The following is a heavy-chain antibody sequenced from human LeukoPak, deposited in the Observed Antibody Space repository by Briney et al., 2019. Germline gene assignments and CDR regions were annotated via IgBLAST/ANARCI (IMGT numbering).Heavy chain of an antibody. J-gene: IGHJ4*02. V-gene: IGHV1-8*01. CDR3: AREGDSSGYYPHFDY. D-gene: IGHD3-22*01. CDR2: MNPNSGNT. CDR1: GYTFTSYD. Sequence: ASVKVSCKASGYTFTSYDINWVRQAPGQGLEWMGWMNPNSGNTGYAQKFQGRVTMTRNTSISTAYMELSSLRSEDTAVYYCAREGDSSGYYPHFDYWGQGTLVTVSS.